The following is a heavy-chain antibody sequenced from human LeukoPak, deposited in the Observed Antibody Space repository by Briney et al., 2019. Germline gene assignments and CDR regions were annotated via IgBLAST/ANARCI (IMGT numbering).Heavy chain of an antibody. J-gene: IGHJ4*02. Sequence: SETLSLTCSVSGGSIDTYYWNCIGQPPGKGLEWIGYIHSSGRTKYNPSLQSRVTMSKDTSKNRISLNLSFVTAADTAVYYCARGISAISGANFDYWGQGTLVTVSS. D-gene: IGHD3-3*02. CDR2: IHSSGRT. CDR3: ARGISAISGANFDY. V-gene: IGHV4-59*01. CDR1: GGSIDTYY.